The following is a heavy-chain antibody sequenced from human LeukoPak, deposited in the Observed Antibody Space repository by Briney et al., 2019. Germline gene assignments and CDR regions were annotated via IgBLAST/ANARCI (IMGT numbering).Heavy chain of an antibody. V-gene: IGHV1-8*02. J-gene: IGHJ4*02. CDR3: ARERGSWDLLNW. D-gene: IGHD1-26*01. CDR2: MNPDSGNT. CDR1: GYTFTSFD. Sequence: GASVKVSCKASGYTFTSFDINWVRQAPGQGLEWMGWMNPDSGNTGYAQKFQGRVTMTRDISISTAYMELSSLTSEDTAVYYCARERGSWDLLNWGGQGTLVTVSS.